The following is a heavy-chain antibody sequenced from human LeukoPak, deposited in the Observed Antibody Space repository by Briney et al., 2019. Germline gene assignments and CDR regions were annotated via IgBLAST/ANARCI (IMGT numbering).Heavy chain of an antibody. D-gene: IGHD3-10*01. CDR3: ARHAYYASGSYYLS. Sequence: SETLSLTCTVSGGSISSSNYYWCWIRQPPGKGLEWVGSIKYSGSTDYNPSLKSRVTISVDTSKNQFSLNLSSVTAAGTAVYYCARHAYYASGSYYLSWGQGTLVTVSS. J-gene: IGHJ4*02. CDR1: GGSISSSNYY. CDR2: IKYSGST. V-gene: IGHV4-39*01.